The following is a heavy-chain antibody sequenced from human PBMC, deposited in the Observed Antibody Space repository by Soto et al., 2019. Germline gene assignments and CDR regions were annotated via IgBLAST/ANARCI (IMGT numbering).Heavy chain of an antibody. CDR3: ARDSGWGGYSYGHHDY. J-gene: IGHJ4*02. V-gene: IGHV4-61*01. CDR1: GGSVSSGSYY. CDR2: IYYRGST. Sequence: QVQLQESGPGLVKPSETLSLTCTVSGGSVSSGSYYWSWIRQPPGKELEWIGYIYYRGSTNYNPSLKSRVTISVDTSKNQFSLKLSSVTAADTAVYYCARDSGWGGYSYGHHDYWGQGTLVTVSS. D-gene: IGHD5-18*01.